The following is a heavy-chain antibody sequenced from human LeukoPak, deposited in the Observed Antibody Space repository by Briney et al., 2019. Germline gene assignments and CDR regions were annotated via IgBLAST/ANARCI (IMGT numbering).Heavy chain of an antibody. D-gene: IGHD6-13*01. J-gene: IGHJ4*02. V-gene: IGHV4-34*01. CDR2: INHSGST. CDR3: ARYSGRSIDY. CDR1: GGSFSGYY. Sequence: SETLSLTCAVYGGSFSGYYWSWIRQPPGKGLEWIGEINHSGSTNYNPSLKSRVTISVDTSKNQFSLKLSSVTAADTAVYYCARYSGRSIDYWGQGTLVTVSS.